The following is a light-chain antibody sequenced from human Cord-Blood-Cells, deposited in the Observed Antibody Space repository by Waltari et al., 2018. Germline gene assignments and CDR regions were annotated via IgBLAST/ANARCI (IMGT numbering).Light chain of an antibody. Sequence: IVLTQSPATLSLSPGDRATPSCRASQSVSSYLAWYQQKPGQAPRLLIYDASNRATGIPARFSGSGSGTDFTLTISSLEPEDFAVYYCQQRSNWPYTFGQGTKLEIK. CDR3: QQRSNWPYT. V-gene: IGKV3-11*01. CDR2: DAS. CDR1: QSVSSY. J-gene: IGKJ2*01.